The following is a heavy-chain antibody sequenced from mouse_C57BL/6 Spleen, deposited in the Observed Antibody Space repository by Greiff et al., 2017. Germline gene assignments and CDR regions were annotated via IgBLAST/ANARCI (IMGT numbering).Heavy chain of an antibody. J-gene: IGHJ3*01. CDR3: ARGGDYYDYPAWFAY. D-gene: IGHD2-4*01. Sequence: QVHVKQSGAELVKPGASVKISCKASGYAFSSYWMNWVKQRPGKGLEWIGQIYPGDGDTNYNGKFKGKATLTADKSSSTAYMQLSSLTSEDSAVYFCARGGDYYDYPAWFAYWGQGTLVTVSA. V-gene: IGHV1-80*01. CDR1: GYAFSSYW. CDR2: IYPGDGDT.